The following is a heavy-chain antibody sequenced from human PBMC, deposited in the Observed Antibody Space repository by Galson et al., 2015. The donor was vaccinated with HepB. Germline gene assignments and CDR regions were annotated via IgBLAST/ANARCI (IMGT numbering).Heavy chain of an antibody. J-gene: IGHJ4*02. CDR1: GFIFSDYY. Sequence: SLRLSCAASGFIFSDYYMSWIRQAPGRGLEWISHINQNGSITYYADSVEGRFSISRDNPNSSLFLQLNSLTAEDTAVYYCARGVPLSYWSQGALVTVSS. D-gene: IGHD3-16*01. CDR3: ARGVPLSY. CDR2: INQNGSIT. V-gene: IGHV3-11*01.